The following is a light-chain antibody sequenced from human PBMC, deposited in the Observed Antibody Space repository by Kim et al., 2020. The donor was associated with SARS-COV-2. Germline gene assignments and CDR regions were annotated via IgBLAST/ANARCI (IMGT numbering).Light chain of an antibody. CDR1: SLRIYY. Sequence: SSELTQDPAVSVALGQTVRITCKGDSLRIYYASWYQQKPGQAPVLVIYGKNNRPSGIPDRFSGSSSGNTASLTITGAQADDESDYYCKSRDSSGNVVFGGGTQLTVL. J-gene: IGLJ2*01. V-gene: IGLV3-19*01. CDR2: GKN. CDR3: KSRDSSGNVV.